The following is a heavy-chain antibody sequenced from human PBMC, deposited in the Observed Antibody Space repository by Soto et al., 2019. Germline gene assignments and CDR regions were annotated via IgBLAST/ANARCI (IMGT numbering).Heavy chain of an antibody. D-gene: IGHD5-18*01. J-gene: IGHJ4*02. CDR2: IKSKTDDEAT. V-gene: IGHV3-15*01. CDR1: GFTFSNAW. Sequence: EVQLEESGGGLVKPGGSLRLSCAASGFTFSNAWMSWVRQAPGKGLEWVGRIKSKTDDEATDYAAPVKGRFTVSRDDSKNTLYLQMNSLKTEDTAVYYCTPSGRDTTMVNYFDYWGQGTLVTVSS. CDR3: TPSGRDTTMVNYFDY.